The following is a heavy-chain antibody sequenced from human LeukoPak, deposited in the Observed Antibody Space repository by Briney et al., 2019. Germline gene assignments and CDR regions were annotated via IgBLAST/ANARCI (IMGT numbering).Heavy chain of an antibody. CDR3: ARGWLIREYYDFWSGYYSDAFDI. CDR2: IKHSGST. D-gene: IGHD3-3*01. CDR1: GGSFGGYY. V-gene: IGHV4-34*01. J-gene: IGHJ3*02. Sequence: SETLSLTCAVYGGSFGGYYWSWIRQPPGKGLEWIGEIKHSGSTNYNPSLKSRVTISVDMSKNQFSLKLSSVTAADTAVYYCARGWLIREYYDFWSGYYSDAFDIWGQGTMVTVSS.